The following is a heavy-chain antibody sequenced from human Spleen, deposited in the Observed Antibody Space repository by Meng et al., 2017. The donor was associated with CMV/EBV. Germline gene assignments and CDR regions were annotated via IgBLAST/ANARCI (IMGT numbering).Heavy chain of an antibody. V-gene: IGHV1-18*01. Sequence: SGYTFISYGNTWVRQAPGQGLEWMGRISAYNGNTNNAQKLQGRVTMTTDTSTSTAYMELRSLRSDDTAVYFCARELGYNNGPVYFDYWGLGTLVTVSS. CDR2: ISAYNGNT. D-gene: IGHD6-19*01. CDR1: GYTFISYG. J-gene: IGHJ4*02. CDR3: ARELGYNNGPVYFDY.